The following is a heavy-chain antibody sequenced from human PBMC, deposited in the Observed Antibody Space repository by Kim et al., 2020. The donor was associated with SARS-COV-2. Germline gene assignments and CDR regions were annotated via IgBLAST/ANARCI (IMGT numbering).Heavy chain of an antibody. D-gene: IGHD2-2*01. CDR3: AREIPCSSTSCYFLIPEGMDV. J-gene: IGHJ6*02. Sequence: ASVKVSCKASGYTFTSYGISWVRQAPGQGLEWMGWISAYNGNTNYAQKLQGRVTMTTDTSTSTAYMELRSLRSDDTAVYYCAREIPCSSTSCYFLIPEGMDVWGQGTTVTVSS. CDR1: GYTFTSYG. CDR2: ISAYNGNT. V-gene: IGHV1-18*04.